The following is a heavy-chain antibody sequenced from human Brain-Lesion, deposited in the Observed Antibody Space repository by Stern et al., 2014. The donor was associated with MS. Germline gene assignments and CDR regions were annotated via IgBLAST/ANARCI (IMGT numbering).Heavy chain of an antibody. V-gene: IGHV4-61*02. CDR3: ARGRVVPGFQYYATDV. CDR2: IFNSGSP. D-gene: IGHD2-2*01. J-gene: IGHJ6*02. CDR1: GGSISSGGYY. Sequence: VQLVESGPGLVKPSQTLSLSCTVSGGSISSGGYYWSWIRQPAGKGLEWIGRIFNSGSPSYNPSLKSRGTILITTSKHPFSPRLTSMTAADTAVYYCARGRVVPGFQYYATDVWGQGTTVIVSS.